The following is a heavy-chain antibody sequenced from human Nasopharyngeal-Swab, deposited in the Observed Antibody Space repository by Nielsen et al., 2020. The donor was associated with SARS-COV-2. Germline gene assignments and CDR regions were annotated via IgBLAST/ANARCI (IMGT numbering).Heavy chain of an antibody. Sequence: ASVKVSCKASGYTFTSYDINWVRQATGQGPEWMGWISAYNGDTKYAQKFQGRVTMTTDTSTSTAYMELRSLTSDDTAVYYCARDDSDSNWSWFDTWGQGTLVTVSS. CDR3: ARDDSDSNWSWFDT. CDR2: ISAYNGDT. D-gene: IGHD6-13*01. J-gene: IGHJ5*02. V-gene: IGHV1-18*01. CDR1: GYTFTSYD.